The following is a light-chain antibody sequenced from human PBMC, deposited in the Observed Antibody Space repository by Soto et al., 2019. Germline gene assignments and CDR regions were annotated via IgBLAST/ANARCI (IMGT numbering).Light chain of an antibody. J-gene: IGKJ5*01. CDR3: QQYNNWPLT. CDR2: DAS. Sequence: EVVLTQTPGTLSLSPGESATLSCRASQSVGRNYLAWFQHKPGQAPRLVIYDASNRATGVPARFSGGGSGTEFTLTITSLQSEDFAVYWCQQYNNWPLTFGPGTRLEIK. V-gene: IGKV3D-20*02. CDR1: QSVGRNY.